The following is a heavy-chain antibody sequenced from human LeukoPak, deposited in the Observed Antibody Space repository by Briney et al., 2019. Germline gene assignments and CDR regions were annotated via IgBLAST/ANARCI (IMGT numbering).Heavy chain of an antibody. J-gene: IGHJ4*02. D-gene: IGHD3-22*01. CDR2: ISCIGIST. CDR3: ARDSGGLLLRPFDY. V-gene: IGHV3-23*01. CDR1: VFTFSNSA. Sequence: PGRSLRLSCPASVFTFSNSAMTGVRQAPAKGRDWVATISCIGISTYSPDSLKVRFTISRDNSKNRLYLKMTGLRAEAPAVYYCARDSGGLLLRPFDYWGQGTLVTVSS.